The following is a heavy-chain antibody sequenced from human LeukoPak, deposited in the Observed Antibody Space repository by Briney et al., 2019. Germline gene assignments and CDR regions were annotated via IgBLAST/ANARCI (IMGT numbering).Heavy chain of an antibody. Sequence: GGSLRLSCAASGFTFSIYSMNWVRQAPGKGLEWVSFISSSSSYIYYADSVKGRFTISRDNAKNSLYLQMNSMRAEDTAVYYCARDRVDYWGQGTLVTVSS. CDR2: ISSSSSYI. CDR1: GFTFSIYS. D-gene: IGHD3-10*01. CDR3: ARDRVDY. V-gene: IGHV3-21*01. J-gene: IGHJ4*02.